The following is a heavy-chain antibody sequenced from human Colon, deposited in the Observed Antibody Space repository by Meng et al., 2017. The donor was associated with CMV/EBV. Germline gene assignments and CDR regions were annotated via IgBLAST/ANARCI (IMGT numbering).Heavy chain of an antibody. CDR1: GDSLSDDTVA. V-gene: IGHV6-1*01. J-gene: IGHJ3*02. CDR3: ARDRLWAFDI. CDR2: TYYRSKWGN. Sequence: QVQLQQSGPGLVKPSXTLTLTCAISGDSLSDDTVAWNWVRQSPSRGLEWLGRTYYRSKWGNDYALSVRSRLTINPDTAKNQFSLQLNSVTPEDTAVYYCARDRLWAFDIWGQGTMVTV. D-gene: IGHD3-16*01.